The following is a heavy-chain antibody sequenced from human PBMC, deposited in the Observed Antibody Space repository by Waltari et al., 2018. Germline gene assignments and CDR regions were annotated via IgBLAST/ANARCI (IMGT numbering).Heavy chain of an antibody. CDR3: ARDLPYYDFWSGYPDY. V-gene: IGHV3-48*04. CDR1: GFTFSSYS. CDR2: ISSSSTI. J-gene: IGHJ4*02. Sequence: EVQLVESGGGLVQPGGSLRLSCAASGFTFSSYSMNWVRQAPGKGLEWVSYISSSSTIYYADSVKGRFTISRDNAKNSLYLQMNSLRAEDTAVYYCARDLPYYDFWSGYPDYWGQGTLVTVSS. D-gene: IGHD3-3*01.